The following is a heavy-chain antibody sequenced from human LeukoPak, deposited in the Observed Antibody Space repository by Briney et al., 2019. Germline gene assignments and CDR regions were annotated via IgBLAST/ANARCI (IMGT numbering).Heavy chain of an antibody. CDR3: ARDRGYCSSTSCYQLDY. J-gene: IGHJ4*02. Sequence: GGSLRLSCAASGFTFSSYSMNWVRQAPGKGLEWVSSISSSSSYIYYADSVKGRFTISRDNAKNSLYLQMNSLRAEDTAVYYCARDRGYCSSTSCYQLDYWGQGTLVTVSS. CDR2: ISSSSSYI. CDR1: GFTFSSYS. V-gene: IGHV3-21*01. D-gene: IGHD2-2*01.